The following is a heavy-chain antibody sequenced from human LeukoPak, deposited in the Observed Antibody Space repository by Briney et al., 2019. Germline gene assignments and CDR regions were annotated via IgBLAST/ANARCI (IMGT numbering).Heavy chain of an antibody. D-gene: IGHD6-13*01. CDR3: ARKAPKQGWFDP. V-gene: IGHV4-4*09. CDR2: THPSGNT. CDR1: GASNNGYY. Sequence: SETLSLTCTVSGASNNGYYWSWLGQPPGKGLEGIGYTHPSGNTNYSPSLKTRVTMSLDTSTNQFSLNPNSVTAADTAVYFCARKAPKQGWFDPWGQGTLVTVSS. J-gene: IGHJ5*02.